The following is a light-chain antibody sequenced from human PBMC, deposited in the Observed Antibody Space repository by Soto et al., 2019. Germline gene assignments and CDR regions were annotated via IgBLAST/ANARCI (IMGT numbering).Light chain of an antibody. CDR1: NIGAYS. CDR3: QVWDSSDDHVV. V-gene: IGLV3-21*02. CDR2: DDT. J-gene: IGLJ2*01. Sequence: SYELTQPPSVSVAPGQTARITCGGNNIGAYSVYWYQQKPGQAPVLVVYDDTNRPSGIPGRFSGSNSGNTATLTISSVEAGDDADYYCQVWDSSDDHVVFGGGTKLTVL.